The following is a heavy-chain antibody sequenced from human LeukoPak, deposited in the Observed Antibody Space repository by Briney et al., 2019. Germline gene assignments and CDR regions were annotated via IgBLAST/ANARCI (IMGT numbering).Heavy chain of an antibody. CDR1: GYSISSGYY. CDR2: IYHSGST. J-gene: IGHJ4*02. CDR3: ARDDFIAAAGTGSLGY. V-gene: IGHV4-38-2*02. Sequence: SETLSLTCTVSGYSISSGYYWGWIRQPPGKGLEWIGSIYHSGSTYYNPSLKSRVTISVDTSKNQFSLKLSSVTAADTAVYYCARDDFIAAAGTGSLGYWGQGTLVTVSS. D-gene: IGHD6-13*01.